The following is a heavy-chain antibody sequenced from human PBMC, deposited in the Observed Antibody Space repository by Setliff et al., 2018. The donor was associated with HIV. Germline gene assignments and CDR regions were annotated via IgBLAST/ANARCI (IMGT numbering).Heavy chain of an antibody. V-gene: IGHV4-39*02. CDR1: GGSISSSSYY. CDR2: MYYSGST. Sequence: SETLSLTCTVSGGSISSSSYYWGWIRQPPGKGLEWIGSMYYSGSTYYNPSLKSRVTISVDTSKNQFSLKLSSVTAADTAVYYCAREGRAYCGGDCFDPWGQGTLVTV. D-gene: IGHD2-21*01. J-gene: IGHJ5*02. CDR3: AREGRAYCGGDCFDP.